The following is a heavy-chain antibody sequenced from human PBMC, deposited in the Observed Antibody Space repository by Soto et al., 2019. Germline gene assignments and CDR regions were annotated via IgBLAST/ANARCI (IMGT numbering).Heavy chain of an antibody. D-gene: IGHD6-25*01. J-gene: IGHJ4*02. V-gene: IGHV3-23*01. Sequence: EVQLLESGGGLVQPGGSLRLSCAASGFTFNSYAMSWVRQAPGKGLEWVSGISGSGVTTFYADSVKGRSTISRDNSKNTLYLQLSSLRVEDTAEYYCAKSTGYYFDSWGQGILVTVSS. CDR3: AKSTGYYFDS. CDR2: ISGSGVTT. CDR1: GFTFNSYA.